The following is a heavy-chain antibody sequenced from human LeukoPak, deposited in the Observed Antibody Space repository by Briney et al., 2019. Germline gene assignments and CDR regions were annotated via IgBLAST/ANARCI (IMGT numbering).Heavy chain of an antibody. D-gene: IGHD6-19*01. Sequence: PGGSLRLSCAASGFTVSSNYMSWVRQAPGKGLEWVSVIYSGGSTYYADSVKGRFTISRDNPKSTLYIQMNSLRAEDTAVYYCARGGDSSGWYGYYYYYMDVWGKGTTVTVSS. CDR3: ARGGDSSGWYGYYYYYMDV. CDR1: GFTVSSNY. CDR2: IYSGGST. V-gene: IGHV3-53*01. J-gene: IGHJ6*03.